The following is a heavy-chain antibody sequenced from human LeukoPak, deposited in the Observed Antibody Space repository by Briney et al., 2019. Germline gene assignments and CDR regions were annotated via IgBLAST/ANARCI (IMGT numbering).Heavy chain of an antibody. Sequence: GGSLRLSCAASGFTLISYWMHWVRQAPGKGLEWVSIIFGNGDTTYYTDSVKGRFTVSRDNSKDTLYLQMNDLRPDDTAIYYCAKRNTMVRGGPCFDYWGQGLLVTVSS. J-gene: IGHJ4*02. CDR3: AKRNTMVRGGPCFDY. D-gene: IGHD3-10*01. CDR1: GFTLISYW. CDR2: IFGNGDTT. V-gene: IGHV3-23*01.